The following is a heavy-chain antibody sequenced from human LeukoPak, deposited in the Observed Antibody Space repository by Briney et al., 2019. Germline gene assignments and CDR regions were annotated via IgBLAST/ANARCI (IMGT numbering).Heavy chain of an antibody. D-gene: IGHD2/OR15-2a*01. Sequence: GESLKISCKGSGYSLTNYWIAWVRQMPGKGLEWMGIIYPDDSVTRYSPSFQGQVTISADRSISTAYLQWSSLKASDTAMYYCARLSTFPDFWGQGTLVTVSS. J-gene: IGHJ4*02. CDR1: GYSLTNYW. CDR3: ARLSTFPDF. CDR2: IYPDDSVT. V-gene: IGHV5-51*01.